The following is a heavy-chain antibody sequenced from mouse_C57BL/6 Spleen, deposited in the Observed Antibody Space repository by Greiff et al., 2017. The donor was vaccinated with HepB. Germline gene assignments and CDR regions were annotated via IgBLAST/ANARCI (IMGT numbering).Heavy chain of an antibody. V-gene: IGHV1-81*01. CDR3: AGEAGRDGNVDD. CDR1: GYTFTSYG. Sequence: QVQLQQSGAELARPGASVKLSCKASGYTFTSYGISWVKQRTGQGLEWIGEIYPRSGNTYYNEKFKGKATLTADKSSSTAYMELRSLTSADSAVYFCAGEAGRDGNVDDWGQGTTLTVSS. CDR2: IYPRSGNT. J-gene: IGHJ2*01. D-gene: IGHD2-1*01.